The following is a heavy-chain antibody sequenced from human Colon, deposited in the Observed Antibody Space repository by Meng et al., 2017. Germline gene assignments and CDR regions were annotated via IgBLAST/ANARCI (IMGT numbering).Heavy chain of an antibody. Sequence: HVHPPQSGPGLVTPSQTLSLTCAISGDSVSSNSAAWNWIMQSPSRGLEWLGRTYYRSKYYNDYALSVKSRITINPDTSKNQFSLQLNSVTPEDTAIYYCARDWGDVRGGFDFWGQGTLVTVSS. J-gene: IGHJ4*02. CDR1: GDSVSSNSAA. CDR3: ARDWGDVRGGFDF. V-gene: IGHV6-1*01. D-gene: IGHD3-10*02. CDR2: TYYRSKYYN.